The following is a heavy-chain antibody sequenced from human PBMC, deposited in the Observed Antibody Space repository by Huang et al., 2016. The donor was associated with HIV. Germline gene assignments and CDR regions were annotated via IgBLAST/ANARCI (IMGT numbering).Heavy chain of an antibody. J-gene: IGHJ4*02. CDR3: ARDPEVNLKYSDYEYGHDY. CDR1: GFTFSSYS. V-gene: IGHV3-48*01. Sequence: EVHLVESGGGLVQPGGSLRLSCAASGFTFSSYSMNWVRQAPGKGLEGGSYISSSGSIIYYADSVKGRFTVSRDNAKNSLYLQMNSLRAEDTAVFYCARDPEVNLKYSDYEYGHDYWGQGTLVTVSS. D-gene: IGHD5-12*01. CDR2: ISSSGSII.